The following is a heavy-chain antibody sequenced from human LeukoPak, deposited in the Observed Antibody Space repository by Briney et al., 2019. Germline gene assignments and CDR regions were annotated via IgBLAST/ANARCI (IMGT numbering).Heavy chain of an antibody. J-gene: IGHJ4*02. V-gene: IGHV4-38-2*02. CDR3: ARESPRGSYFDY. CDR1: GHSISSGYY. CDR2: IYHSGST. Sequence: SETLSLTCTVSGHSISSGYYWGWIRQPPGKGLEWIGSIYHSGSTYYNPSLKSRVTISVDTSKNQFSLKLSSVTAADTAVYYCARESPRGSYFDYWGQGTLVTVSS. D-gene: IGHD1-26*01.